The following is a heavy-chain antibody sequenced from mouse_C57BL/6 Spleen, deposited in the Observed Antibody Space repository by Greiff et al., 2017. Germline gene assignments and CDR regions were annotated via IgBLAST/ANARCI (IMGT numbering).Heavy chain of an antibody. V-gene: IGHV3-6*01. CDR2: ISYDGSN. CDR1: GYSITSGYY. Sequence: DVKLQESGPGLVKPSQSLSLTCSVTGYSITSGYYWNWIRQFPGNKLEWMGYISYDGSNNYNPSLKNRISITRDTSKNQFFLKLNSVTTADTATYYCAISSPGGFDVWGTGTTVTVSS. J-gene: IGHJ1*03. CDR3: AISSPGGFDV. D-gene: IGHD1-1*01.